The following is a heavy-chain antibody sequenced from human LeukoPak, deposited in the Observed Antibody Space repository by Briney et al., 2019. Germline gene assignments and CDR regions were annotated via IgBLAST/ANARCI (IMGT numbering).Heavy chain of an antibody. J-gene: IGHJ4*02. D-gene: IGHD1-26*01. V-gene: IGHV3-33*08. CDR3: ARGLIVGAVFDY. CDR1: GFTFSSYG. Sequence: GGSLRLSCAASGFTFSSYGMHWVRQAPGKGLEWVAVIWYDGSNKYCADSVKGRFTISRDNSKNTLYLQMNSLRAEDTAVYYCARGLIVGAVFDYWGQGTLVTVSS. CDR2: IWYDGSNK.